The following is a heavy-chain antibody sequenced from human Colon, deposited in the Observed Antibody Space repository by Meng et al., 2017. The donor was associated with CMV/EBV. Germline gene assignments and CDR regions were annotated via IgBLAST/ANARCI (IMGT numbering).Heavy chain of an antibody. D-gene: IGHD3-22*01. CDR2: IRQGGGET. Sequence: GGSLRLSCAASGFSFTSFWMAWVRQAPGKGLEWVASIRQGGGETYYGDSMKDRFTISRDNDKDFLFLQMSSLRVEDTAVYYCAKGLNSGSLYNAFDILGQGTMVTVSS. V-gene: IGHV3-7*01. CDR1: GFSFTSFW. CDR3: AKGLNSGSLYNAFDI. J-gene: IGHJ3*02.